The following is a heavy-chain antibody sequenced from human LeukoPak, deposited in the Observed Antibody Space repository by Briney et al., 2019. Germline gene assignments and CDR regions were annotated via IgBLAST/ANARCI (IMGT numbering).Heavy chain of an antibody. Sequence: ASVRVSFKASGYTFTGYYMHWVRQAPGQGLEWMGWINPNSGGTNYAQKFQGRVTMTRDTSISTAYMELSRLRSDDTAVYYCARDKREGTYCGGDCYSGLDPWGQGTLVTVSS. V-gene: IGHV1-2*02. CDR1: GYTFTGYY. CDR3: ARDKREGTYCGGDCYSGLDP. CDR2: INPNSGGT. D-gene: IGHD2-21*02. J-gene: IGHJ5*02.